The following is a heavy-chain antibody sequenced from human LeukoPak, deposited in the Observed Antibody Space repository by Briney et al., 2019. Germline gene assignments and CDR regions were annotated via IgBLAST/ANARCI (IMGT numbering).Heavy chain of an antibody. D-gene: IGHD1-7*01. CDR1: GGSISSYY. CDR2: IYYSGST. J-gene: IGHJ3*02. CDR3: ARHGDWNYVAAFDI. Sequence: PSETLSLTCTVSGGSISSYYWSWIRQPPGKGLERIGYIYYSGSTNYNPSLKSRVTISVDTSKNQFSLKLSSVTAADTAVYYCARHGDWNYVAAFDIWGQGTIVTVSS. V-gene: IGHV4-59*08.